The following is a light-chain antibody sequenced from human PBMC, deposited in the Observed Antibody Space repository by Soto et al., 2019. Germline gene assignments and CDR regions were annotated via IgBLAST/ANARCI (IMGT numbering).Light chain of an antibody. CDR3: QQFNSYPLT. CDR1: QAIRGA. J-gene: IGKJ5*01. V-gene: IGKV1-13*02. CDR2: DVS. Sequence: IQVTQSPSSLSASVGDRVTMTCRASQAIRGALDWYQKKSGKRPNLLIYDVSTLEGGVPSRFIGSGSGTEFTLTISSLQPEDFGTYYCQQFNSYPLTFGHGTRLEIK.